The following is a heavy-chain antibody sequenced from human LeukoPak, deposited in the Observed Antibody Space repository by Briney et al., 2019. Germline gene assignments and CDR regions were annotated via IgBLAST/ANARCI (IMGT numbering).Heavy chain of an antibody. CDR1: GGSISSYY. J-gene: IGHJ4*02. CDR3: ARVRWLAPKTYYFDY. Sequence: SETLSLTCTVSGGSISSYYWGWIRQPAGKGLEWIWRIYTSGSTNYNPSLKSRVTMSVDTSKNQCSLKLSSVTAADTAVYYCARVRWLAPKTYYFDYWGQGTLVTVSS. CDR2: IYTSGST. V-gene: IGHV4-4*07. D-gene: IGHD6-19*01.